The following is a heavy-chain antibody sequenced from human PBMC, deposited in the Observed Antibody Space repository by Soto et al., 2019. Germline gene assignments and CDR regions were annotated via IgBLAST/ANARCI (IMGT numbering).Heavy chain of an antibody. D-gene: IGHD2-2*01. CDR2: IYPGDSDT. CDR1: GYSFTSYW. V-gene: IGHV5-51*01. J-gene: IGHJ6*04. CDR3: AIFLLHCSCTSCSRSYYYGMDV. Sequence: PGESLKISCKGSGYSFTSYWIGWVRQMPGKGLEWMGIIYPGDSDTRYSPSFQGQVTISADKSISTAYLQWSSLKASDTAMYYCAIFLLHCSCTSCSRSYYYGMDVWGEGTTVTVSS.